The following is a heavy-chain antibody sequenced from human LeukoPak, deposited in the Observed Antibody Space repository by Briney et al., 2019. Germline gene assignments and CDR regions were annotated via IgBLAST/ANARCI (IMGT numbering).Heavy chain of an antibody. D-gene: IGHD5-24*01. CDR1: GNTFTSYH. Sequence: ASVKVSCKAFGNTFTSYHMQWVRQAPRQGLEWMGIINPSGGSTSYAQKFQGRVTMTRDTSTSTVYMELSSLRSEDTAVYYCARDVGGYNFFDYWGQGTLVTVSS. V-gene: IGHV1-46*01. CDR3: ARDVGGYNFFDY. J-gene: IGHJ4*02. CDR2: INPSGGST.